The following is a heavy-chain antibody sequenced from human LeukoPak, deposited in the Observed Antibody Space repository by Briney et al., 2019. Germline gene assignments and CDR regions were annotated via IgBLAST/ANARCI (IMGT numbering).Heavy chain of an antibody. CDR1: GGSISTSNYY. CDR3: AKSIGYGLVDI. J-gene: IGHJ3*02. V-gene: IGHV4-39*07. Sequence: SETLSLTCTVSGGSISTSNYYWGWIRQPPGKGLEWIGNIFYTGSTHYSPSLRSRVTISLTTSSYHFSLKLSSVTAADKAVYYCAKSIGYGLVDIWGQGTMVTVSS. CDR2: IFYTGST. D-gene: IGHD3-10*01.